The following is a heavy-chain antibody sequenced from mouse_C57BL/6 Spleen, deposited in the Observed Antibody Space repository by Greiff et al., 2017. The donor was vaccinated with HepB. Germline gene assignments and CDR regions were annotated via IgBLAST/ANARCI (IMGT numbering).Heavy chain of an antibody. J-gene: IGHJ2*01. D-gene: IGHD1-1*01. CDR3: ARLRTVVAYYFDY. CDR2: INPSNGGT. Sequence: VQLQQPGTELVKPGASVKLSCKASGYTFTSYWMHWVKQRPGQGLEWIGNINPSNGGTNYNEKFKSKATLTVDKSSSTAYMQLSSLTSEDSAVYYCARLRTVVAYYFDYWGQGTTLTVSS. CDR1: GYTFTSYW. V-gene: IGHV1-53*01.